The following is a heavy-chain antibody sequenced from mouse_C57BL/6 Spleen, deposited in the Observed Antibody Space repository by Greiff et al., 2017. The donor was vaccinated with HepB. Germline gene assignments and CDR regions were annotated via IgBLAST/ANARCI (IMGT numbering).Heavy chain of an antibody. Sequence: EVMLVESEGGLVQPGSSMKLSCTASGFTFSDYYMAWVRQVPEKGLEWVANINYDGSSTYYLDSLKSRFIISRDNAKNILYLQMSSLKSEDTATYYCARDDGSFFAYWGQGTLVTVSA. J-gene: IGHJ3*01. CDR3: ARDDGSFFAY. D-gene: IGHD2-3*01. V-gene: IGHV5-16*01. CDR2: INYDGSST. CDR1: GFTFSDYY.